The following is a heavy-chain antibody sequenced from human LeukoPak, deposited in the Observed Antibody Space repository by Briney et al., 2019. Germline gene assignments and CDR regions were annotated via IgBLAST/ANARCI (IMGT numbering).Heavy chain of an antibody. V-gene: IGHV4-4*07. J-gene: IGHJ5*02. CDR1: GGSISSYY. Sequence: SETLSLTCTVSGGSISSYYWSWIRQPAEKGLEWIGRIYTSGSTNYNPSLKSRVTMSVDTSKNQFSLKLSSVTAADTAVYYCAREATPPKMTTAVRRWFDPWGQGTLVTVSS. D-gene: IGHD4-23*01. CDR2: IYTSGST. CDR3: AREATPPKMTTAVRRWFDP.